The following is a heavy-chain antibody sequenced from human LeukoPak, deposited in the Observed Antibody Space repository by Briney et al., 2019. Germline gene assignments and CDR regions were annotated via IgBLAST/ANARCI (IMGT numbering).Heavy chain of an antibody. CDR3: ARDRGGSGPPTTDY. Sequence: GGSLRLSCAASGFRFSTSWMHWVRQTPGKGLVWVSRISSDGSNTIYADSVKGRFTISRDNAENTLYLQMNSLRAEDTALYYCARDRGGSGPPTTDYGGRGPLVTASS. CDR2: ISSDGSNT. D-gene: IGHD6-19*01. V-gene: IGHV3-74*01. J-gene: IGHJ4*02. CDR1: GFRFSTSW.